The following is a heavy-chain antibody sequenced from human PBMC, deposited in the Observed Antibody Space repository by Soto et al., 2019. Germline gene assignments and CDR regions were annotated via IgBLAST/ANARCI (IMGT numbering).Heavy chain of an antibody. CDR1: GFTFSGSA. CDR2: IRSKANSYAT. V-gene: IGHV3-73*01. J-gene: IGHJ6*02. Sequence: PGGSLRLSCAASGFTFSGSAMHWVRQASGKGLEWVGRIRSKANSYATAYAASVKGRFTISRDDSKNTAYLQMNSLKTEDTAVYYCTRSGVPAANILYGMDVWGQGTTVTVSS. D-gene: IGHD2-2*01. CDR3: TRSGVPAANILYGMDV.